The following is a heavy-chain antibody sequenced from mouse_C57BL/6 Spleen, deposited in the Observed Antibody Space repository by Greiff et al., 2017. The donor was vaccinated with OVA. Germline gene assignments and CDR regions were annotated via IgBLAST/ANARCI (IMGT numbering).Heavy chain of an antibody. V-gene: IGHV3-6*01. J-gene: IGHJ3*01. Sequence: EVKLMESGPGLVKPSQSLSLTCSVTGYSITSGYYWNWIRQFPGNKLEWMGYISYDGSNNYNPSLKNRISITRDTSKNQFFLKLNSVTTEDTATYYCARDYDYEGFAYWGQGTLVTVSA. D-gene: IGHD2-4*01. CDR2: ISYDGSN. CDR1: GYSITSGYY. CDR3: ARDYDYEGFAY.